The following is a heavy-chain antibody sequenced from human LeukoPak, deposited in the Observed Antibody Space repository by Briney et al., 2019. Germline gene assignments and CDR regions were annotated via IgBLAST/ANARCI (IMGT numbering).Heavy chain of an antibody. CDR1: GFTFSSYA. D-gene: IGHD5-18*01. J-gene: IGHJ4*02. Sequence: GRSLRLSCAASGFTFSSYAMHWVRQAPGKGLEWVAVISYDRSNKYYADSVKGRSTISRDNSKNTLYLQMNSLRAEDTAVYYCARDRVGRFDVDTAMVFDYWGQGTLVTVSS. CDR2: ISYDRSNK. V-gene: IGHV3-30-3*01. CDR3: ARDRVGRFDVDTAMVFDY.